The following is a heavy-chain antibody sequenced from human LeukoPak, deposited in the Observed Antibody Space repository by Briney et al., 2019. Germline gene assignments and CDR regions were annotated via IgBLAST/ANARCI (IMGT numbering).Heavy chain of an antibody. J-gene: IGHJ4*02. CDR2: ISDDSGKI. D-gene: IGHD6-13*01. CDR1: GFNFRSYA. Sequence: GGSLRLSCAASGFNFRSYAMSWIRQAPGKGLEWVSAISDDSGKIYYAESVKGRFTISRDNSKNILYLQMSSLRAEDTALYYCAKEADSSWCDWGQGTPVTVSS. CDR3: AKEADSSWCD. V-gene: IGHV3-23*01.